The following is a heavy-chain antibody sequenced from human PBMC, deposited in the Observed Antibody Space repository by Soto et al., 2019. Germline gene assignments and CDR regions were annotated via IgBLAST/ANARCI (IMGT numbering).Heavy chain of an antibody. CDR3: TREFDRYSYGLALG. V-gene: IGHV4-39*02. D-gene: IGHD5-18*01. Sequence: QLQLQESGPGLVKPSETLSLTCTVSGGSISSSSYYWGWIRQPPGKGLEWIGSIYYSGSTYYNPSLKSRVTISVDTSKNQFSLKLSSVTAADTAVYYCTREFDRYSYGLALGWGQGTLVTVSS. CDR2: IYYSGST. J-gene: IGHJ4*02. CDR1: GGSISSSSYY.